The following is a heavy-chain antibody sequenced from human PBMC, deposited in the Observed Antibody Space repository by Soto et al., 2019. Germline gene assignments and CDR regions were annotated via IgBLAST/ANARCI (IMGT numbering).Heavy chain of an antibody. J-gene: IGHJ3*02. D-gene: IGHD2-21*01. Sequence: GGSLRLSCAASGFTVSSNYMSWVRQAPGKGLEWVSVIYSGGSTYYADSVKGRFTISRDNSKNTLYLQMNSLRAEDTAVYYGAGPTVGISGFDIWGQGTMVTVSS. CDR1: GFTVSSNY. V-gene: IGHV3-53*01. CDR3: AGPTVGISGFDI. CDR2: IYSGGST.